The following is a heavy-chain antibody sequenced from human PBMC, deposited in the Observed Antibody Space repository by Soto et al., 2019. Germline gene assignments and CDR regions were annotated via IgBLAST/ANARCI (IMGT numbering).Heavy chain of an antibody. J-gene: IGHJ5*02. D-gene: IGHD6-13*01. V-gene: IGHV4-59*08. CDR2: IYYSGST. CDR1: GGSISSYY. Sequence: SETLSLTCTVSGGSISSYYWSWIRQPPGKGLEWIGYIYYSGSTNYNPSLKSRVTISVDTSKNQFSLKLSSVTAADTAVYYCARAKAPLYSSSWYWFDPWGQGTLVTAPQ. CDR3: ARAKAPLYSSSWYWFDP.